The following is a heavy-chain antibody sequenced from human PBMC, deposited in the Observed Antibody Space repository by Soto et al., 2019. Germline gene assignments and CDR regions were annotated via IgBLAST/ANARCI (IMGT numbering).Heavy chain of an antibody. J-gene: IGHJ4*02. D-gene: IGHD6-19*01. CDR1: GYTFTTYY. Sequence: ASVKVSCKASGYTFTTYYVHWVRQAPGQGLEWMGIINPNDGSATYAQRFQGRVTITRDTSTSTVYIELSSLTSEDTAVYYCARVQFGSGWGYAGDYWGQGTLVTVSS. CDR2: INPNDGSA. CDR3: ARVQFGSGWGYAGDY. V-gene: IGHV1-46*01.